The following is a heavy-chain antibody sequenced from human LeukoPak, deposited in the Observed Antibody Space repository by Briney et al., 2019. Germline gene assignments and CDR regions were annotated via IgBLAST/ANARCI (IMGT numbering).Heavy chain of an antibody. CDR2: ISYDGSNK. D-gene: IGHD1-26*01. CDR1: GFTFSSYG. CDR3: AKDRSGVGATLY. Sequence: GRSLRLSCAASGFTFSSYGMHWVRQAPGKGLEWVAVISYDGSNKYYADSVKGRFTISRDNSKNTLYLQMNSLRAEDTAVYYCAKDRSGVGATLYWGQGTLVTVSS. V-gene: IGHV3-30*18. J-gene: IGHJ4*02.